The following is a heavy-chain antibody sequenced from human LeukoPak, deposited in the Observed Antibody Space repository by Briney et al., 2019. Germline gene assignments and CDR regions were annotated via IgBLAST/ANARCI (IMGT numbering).Heavy chain of an antibody. CDR2: ISAYNGNT. CDR1: GYTFTSYG. V-gene: IGHV1-18*01. D-gene: IGHD3-16*01. Sequence: ASVKVSCKASGYTFTSYGISWVRQVPGQGLEWMGWISAYNGNTNYAQKLQGRVTMTTDTSTSTAYMELRSLRSDDTAVYYCARDKDYDYVWGSSPRPFDYWGQGTLVTASS. J-gene: IGHJ4*02. CDR3: ARDKDYDYVWGSSPRPFDY.